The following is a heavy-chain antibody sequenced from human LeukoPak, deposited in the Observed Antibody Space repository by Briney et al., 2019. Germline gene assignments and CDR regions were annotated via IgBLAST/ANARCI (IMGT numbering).Heavy chain of an antibody. CDR1: GYSFSGYY. V-gene: IGHV1-2*02. D-gene: IGHD3-10*01. Sequence: ASVKVSCKASGYSFSGYYIHWVRQAPGQGLESMGWINPNSGDTNYAQKFPGRVTLPRDTSISTVYMELTMLRSDDTAVYFCARDRGGSGSYYDFAYWGQGTLVTVSS. CDR3: ARDRGGSGSYYDFAY. CDR2: INPNSGDT. J-gene: IGHJ4*02.